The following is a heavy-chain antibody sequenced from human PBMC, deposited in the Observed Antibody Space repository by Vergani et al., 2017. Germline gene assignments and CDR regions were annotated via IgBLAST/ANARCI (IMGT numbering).Heavy chain of an antibody. D-gene: IGHD1-26*01. CDR1: GFTFSSYG. V-gene: IGHV3-33*01. CDR3: ARDGRGSYYDWFDP. CDR2: IWYDGSNK. Sequence: QVQLVESGGGVVQPGRSLRLSCAASGFTFSSYGMHWVRQAPGKGLEWVAVIWYDGSNKYYADSVKGRFTISRDNSKNTLYLQMNSLRAEDTAVYYCARDGRGSYYDWFDPWGQGTLVTVSS. J-gene: IGHJ5*02.